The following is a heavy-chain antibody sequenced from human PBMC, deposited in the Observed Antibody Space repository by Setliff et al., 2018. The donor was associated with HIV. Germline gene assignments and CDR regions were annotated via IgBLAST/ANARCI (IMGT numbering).Heavy chain of an antibody. Sequence: KTSETLSLTCAVYGGSFSGYYWSWIRQPPGKGLEWIGEVTHSGRTNYNPSLESRVTTSVDTSKKQFSLRLTSVTAADTAVYYCARGVRDNSGWSSSYFDYWGQGTLVTVSS. CDR3: ARGVRDNSGWSSSYFDY. V-gene: IGHV4-34*01. J-gene: IGHJ4*02. D-gene: IGHD6-19*01. CDR2: VTHSGRT. CDR1: GGSFSGYY.